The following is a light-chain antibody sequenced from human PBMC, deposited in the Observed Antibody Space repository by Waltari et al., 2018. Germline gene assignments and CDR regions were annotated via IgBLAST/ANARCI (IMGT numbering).Light chain of an antibody. CDR2: DAS. J-gene: IGKJ3*01. CDR1: QDISNY. Sequence: DIQMNQSPSSLSASVGDRVTITCQASQDISNYLNWYQQKPGKAPKLLIYDASNLETGVPSRFSGSGSGTDFTFTISSLQPEDIATYYCQQYDNLPLVFGPGTKVDIK. CDR3: QQYDNLPLV. V-gene: IGKV1-33*01.